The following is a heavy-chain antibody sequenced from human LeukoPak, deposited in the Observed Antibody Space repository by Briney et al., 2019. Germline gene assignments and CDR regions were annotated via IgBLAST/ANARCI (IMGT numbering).Heavy chain of an antibody. D-gene: IGHD3-22*01. CDR1: GGSISSGGYY. Sequence: SQTLSLTCTVSGGSISSGGYYWSWIRQPPGKGLEWIGYIYHSGSTYYNPSLKSRVTISVDRSKNQFSLKLSSVTAADTAVYYCARVGLYDSSGYDFDYXXQGTLVTVSS. CDR3: ARVGLYDSSGYDFDY. J-gene: IGHJ4*02. CDR2: IYHSGST. V-gene: IGHV4-30-2*01.